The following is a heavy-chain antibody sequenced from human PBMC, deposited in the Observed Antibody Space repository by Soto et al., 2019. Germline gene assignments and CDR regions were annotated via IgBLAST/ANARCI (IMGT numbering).Heavy chain of an antibody. Sequence: QVQLVESGGGVVQPGRSLRLSCAASGFTFSSYGMHWVRQAPGKGLEWVAVISYDGSNKYYADSVKGRFTISRDNSKNTLYLQMNSLRAEDTAVYYCAKDLYVDGDYYYYYGMDVWGQGTTVTVSS. CDR3: AKDLYVDGDYYYYYGMDV. D-gene: IGHD2-2*02. CDR2: ISYDGSNK. CDR1: GFTFSSYG. V-gene: IGHV3-30*18. J-gene: IGHJ6*02.